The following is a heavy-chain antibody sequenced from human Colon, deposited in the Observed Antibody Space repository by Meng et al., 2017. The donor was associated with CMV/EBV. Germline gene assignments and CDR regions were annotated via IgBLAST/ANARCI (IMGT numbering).Heavy chain of an antibody. CDR1: GYTFTGYY. Sequence: ASVKVSCKASGYTFTGYYMHWVRQAPGQGLEWMGWINPNSGGTNYAQQFQGRVSMTRDTSINTVYMELTGLTSDDTAVYYCARGDLARLFSYYYGMDVWGQGTTVTVSS. CDR3: ARGDLARLFSYYYGMDV. D-gene: IGHD3-22*01. CDR2: INPNSGGT. V-gene: IGHV1-2*02. J-gene: IGHJ6*02.